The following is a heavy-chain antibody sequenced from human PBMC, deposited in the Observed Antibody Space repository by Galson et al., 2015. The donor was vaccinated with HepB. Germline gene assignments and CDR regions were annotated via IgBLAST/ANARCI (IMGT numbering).Heavy chain of an antibody. CDR3: ARSLGDYYDSSGPEIAS. CDR2: ISSSSSYI. Sequence: SLRLSCAASGFTFSSYSMNWVRQAPGKGLEWVSSISSSSSYIYYADSVKGRFTISRDNAKNSLYLQMNSLRAEDTAVYYCARSLGDYYDSSGPEIASWGQGTLVTVSS. V-gene: IGHV3-21*01. J-gene: IGHJ5*02. CDR1: GFTFSSYS. D-gene: IGHD3-22*01.